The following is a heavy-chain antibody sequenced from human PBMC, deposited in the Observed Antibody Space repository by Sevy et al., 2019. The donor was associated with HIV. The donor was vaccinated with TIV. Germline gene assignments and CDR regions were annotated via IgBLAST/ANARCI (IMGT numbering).Heavy chain of an antibody. V-gene: IGHV3-74*01. CDR2: INSDGSST. D-gene: IGHD3-10*01. J-gene: IGHJ4*02. CDR1: GFTFSSYW. Sequence: GGSLRLSCAASGFTFSSYWMHWVRQAPGKGLVWVSRINSDGSSTSYADSVKGRFTISRDNAKNTLYLQMNSLRAEDTGVFYCGKDRLFGSGGYYFDYWGQGTLVTVSS. CDR3: GKDRLFGSGGYYFDY.